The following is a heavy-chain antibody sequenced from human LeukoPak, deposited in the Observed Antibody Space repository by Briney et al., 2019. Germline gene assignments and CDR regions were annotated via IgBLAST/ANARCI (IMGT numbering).Heavy chain of an antibody. V-gene: IGHV3-13*01. J-gene: IGHJ6*02. CDR2: IGTAGDT. CDR1: GFTFSSYD. CDR3: ARGGAGDYYYGMDV. Sequence: PGGSLRLSCAASGFTFSSYDMHWVRQATRKGLEWVSAIGTAGDTYYPGSVKGRFTISRENAKNSLYLQMNSLRAGDTAVYYCARGGAGDYYYGMDVWGQGTTVTVSS. D-gene: IGHD3-10*01.